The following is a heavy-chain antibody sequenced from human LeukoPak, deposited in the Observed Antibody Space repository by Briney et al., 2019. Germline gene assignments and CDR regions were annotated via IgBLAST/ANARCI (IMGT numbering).Heavy chain of an antibody. Sequence: GESLQISCQGSGYSFTSYWIGWVRQMPGKGLEWMGIIYRGDSDIRYSPSFQGQVTFAADKSISTAYLQWSSLKASDTAMYYCASGSTWYDGADYWGQGTLVTVSS. CDR2: IYRGDSDI. CDR1: GYSFTSYW. D-gene: IGHD2-15*01. J-gene: IGHJ4*02. CDR3: ASGSTWYDGADY. V-gene: IGHV5-51*01.